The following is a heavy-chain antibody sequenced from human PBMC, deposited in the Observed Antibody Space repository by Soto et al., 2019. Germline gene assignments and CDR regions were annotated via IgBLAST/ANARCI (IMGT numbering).Heavy chain of an antibody. Sequence: QVQLQESGPGLVKPSETLSLTCTVSSGSISTHYWSWIRQPPGKGLEWIGYIHYSGATNYNPSLQSRVGMSVDTSKNQFSLILTSVTAADTALYYCARRYYGGNSWYFDLWGRGTLVTVSS. CDR1: SGSISTHY. V-gene: IGHV4-59*08. CDR3: ARRYYGGNSWYFDL. CDR2: IHYSGAT. J-gene: IGHJ2*01. D-gene: IGHD4-17*01.